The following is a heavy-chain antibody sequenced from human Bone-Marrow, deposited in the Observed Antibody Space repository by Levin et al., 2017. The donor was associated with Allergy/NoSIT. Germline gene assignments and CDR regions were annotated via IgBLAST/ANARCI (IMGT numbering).Heavy chain of an antibody. CDR2: IYPDDSDT. J-gene: IGHJ5*02. D-gene: IGHD5-12*01. Sequence: GGSLRLSCKGSGYRFSNSWIAWVRQMPAKGLEGMGIIYPDDSDTRYSPPFQGRVTISADTSINTAYLQWSSVRASDTAVYYCARGYSGYEGFDPWGQGTLVTVAS. CDR3: ARGYSGYEGFDP. V-gene: IGHV5-51*01. CDR1: GYRFSNSW.